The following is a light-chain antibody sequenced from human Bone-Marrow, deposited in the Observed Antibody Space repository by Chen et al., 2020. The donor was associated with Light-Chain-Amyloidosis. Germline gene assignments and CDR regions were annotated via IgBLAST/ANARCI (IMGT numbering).Light chain of an antibody. CDR2: GSS. CDR3: QQYGTSPLT. J-gene: IGKJ4*01. Sequence: EFLLTQSPRTLSLSPGEGANLSFRASQTISSNYLTWYQQKFGQAPRLLIYGSSSRATGIPDRFTGSGSGTDFTLTINRLEPEDFAMYYCQQYGTSPLTFGGGTKVEIK. V-gene: IGKV3-20*01. CDR1: QTISSNY.